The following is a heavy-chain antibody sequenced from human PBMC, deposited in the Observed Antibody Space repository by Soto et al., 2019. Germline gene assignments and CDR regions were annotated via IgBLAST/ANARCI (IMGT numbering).Heavy chain of an antibody. CDR1: GGSISSGGYS. J-gene: IGHJ5*02. V-gene: IGHV4-30-2*01. Sequence: TLSLTCAVSGGSISSGGYSWSWIRQPPGKGLEWIGYIYHSGSTYYNPSLKSRVTISVDRSKNQFSLKLSSVTAADTAVYYCARAKDYYGSGSYRGVNWFDPWGHGTLVTVSS. CDR3: ARAKDYYGSGSYRGVNWFDP. D-gene: IGHD3-10*01. CDR2: IYHSGST.